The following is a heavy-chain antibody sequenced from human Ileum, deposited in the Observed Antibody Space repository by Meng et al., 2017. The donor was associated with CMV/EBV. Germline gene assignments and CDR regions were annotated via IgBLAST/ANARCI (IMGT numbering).Heavy chain of an antibody. Sequence: GGSLRLSCAASGFTFSSYGMHWVRQAPGKGLEWVAVIWYDGSNKYYADSVKGRFTISRDNSKNTLYLQMNSLRAEDTAVYYCAKESVKGSNRSNFWSGYYTGLGNYGMDVWGQGTTVTVSS. CDR1: GFTFSSYG. CDR3: AKESVKGSNRSNFWSGYYTGLGNYGMDV. CDR2: IWYDGSNK. J-gene: IGHJ6*02. V-gene: IGHV3-33*06. D-gene: IGHD3-3*01.